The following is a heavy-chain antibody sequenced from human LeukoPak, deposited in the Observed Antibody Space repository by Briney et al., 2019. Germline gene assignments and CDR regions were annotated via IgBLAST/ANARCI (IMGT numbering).Heavy chain of an antibody. D-gene: IGHD2-15*01. Sequence: SETLSLTCTVSGGSMNNYYWNWIRQSAGKGLEWIGYIYTRGTTNYNPSLKSRLTMSVDTSGNQFSLILSSVTAADTAVYYCARADRGYCSGASCYGFDPWGQGTLVTVSS. CDR1: GGSMNNYY. V-gene: IGHV4-4*07. J-gene: IGHJ5*02. CDR3: ARADRGYCSGASCYGFDP. CDR2: IYTRGTT.